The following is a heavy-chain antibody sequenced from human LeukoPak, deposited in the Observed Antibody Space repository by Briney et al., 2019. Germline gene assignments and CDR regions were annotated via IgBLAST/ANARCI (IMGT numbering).Heavy chain of an antibody. CDR3: ARRPYGSGPFDY. CDR2: IIPIFGTA. D-gene: IGHD3-10*01. V-gene: IGHV1-69*13. J-gene: IGHJ4*02. CDR1: GCTFSSYA. Sequence: SVKVSCKASGCTFSSYAISWVRQAPGQGLEWMGGIIPIFGTANYAQKFQGRVTITADESTSTAYMELSSLRSEDTAVYYCARRPYGSGPFDYWGQGTLVTVSS.